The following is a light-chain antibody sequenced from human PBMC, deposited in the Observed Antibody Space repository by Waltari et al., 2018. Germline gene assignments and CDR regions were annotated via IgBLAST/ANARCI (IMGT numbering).Light chain of an antibody. Sequence: IVMTQAPATLSVSPGDRATLPRRASQRVSSNLAWYQQKPGQAPRLLIYGASTRATGIPSRFSGSVSGTEFTLTNSSLQSEDSAVYYCQQYNNWPRRTFGQGTKVEIK. CDR3: QQYNNWPRRT. CDR1: QRVSSN. V-gene: IGKV3-15*01. J-gene: IGKJ1*01. CDR2: GAS.